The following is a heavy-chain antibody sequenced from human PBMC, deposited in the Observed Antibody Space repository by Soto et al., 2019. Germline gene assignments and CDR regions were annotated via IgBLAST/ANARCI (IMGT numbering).Heavy chain of an antibody. CDR1: GGSISSSNW. CDR3: ASGADDDSNIYYYYYGMDV. J-gene: IGHJ6*02. Sequence: SETLSLTCAVSGGSISSSNWWSWVRQPPGKGLEWIGEIYHSGSTNYNPSLKSRVTISVDKSKNQFSLKLSSVTAADTAVYYCASGADDDSNIYYYYYGMDVWGQGTKVTVSS. CDR2: IYHSGST. V-gene: IGHV4-4*02. D-gene: IGHD4-4*01.